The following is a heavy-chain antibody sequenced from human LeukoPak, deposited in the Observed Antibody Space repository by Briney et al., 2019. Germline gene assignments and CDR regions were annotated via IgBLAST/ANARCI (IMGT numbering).Heavy chain of an antibody. V-gene: IGHV1-8*01. J-gene: IGHJ4*02. D-gene: IGHD3-3*01. CDR2: MNPNSGNT. Sequence: ASVKVSCKASGYTFTSYDINWVRQATGQGLEWMGWMNPNSGNTGYAQKFQGRVTMTRNTSISTAYVELSSLRSEDTAVYYCAIDFWSGYDRDYWGQGTLVTVSS. CDR1: GYTFTSYD. CDR3: AIDFWSGYDRDY.